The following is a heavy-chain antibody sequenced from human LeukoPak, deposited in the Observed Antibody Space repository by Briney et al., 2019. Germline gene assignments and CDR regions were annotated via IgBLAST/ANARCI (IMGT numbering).Heavy chain of an antibody. V-gene: IGHV4-4*07. CDR1: SCSFSPDY. CDR3: ASDRVSGSFSGFDY. J-gene: IGHJ4*02. Sequence: KSSETVSLKCTVSSCSFSPDYWMWHRQPAGQGLEWIGRIYTSGSSNYNPSHKSRATMSVDTSKNQISLKLTSVTAADTAVYYCASDRVSGSFSGFDYWGQGALVTVSS. D-gene: IGHD1-26*01. CDR2: IYTSGSS.